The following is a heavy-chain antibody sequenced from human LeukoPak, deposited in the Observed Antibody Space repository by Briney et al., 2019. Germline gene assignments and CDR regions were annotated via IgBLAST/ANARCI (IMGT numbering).Heavy chain of an antibody. CDR2: MNPNSGNT. Sequence: GASVKVSCKASGYTFTSYDINWVRQATGQGLEWMGWMNPNSGNTGYAQKFQGRVTMTRNTSISTAYMELSSLRSEDTAVYYCARVGYFASGSYYNDRGAFDYWGQGTLVTVSS. D-gene: IGHD3-10*01. J-gene: IGHJ4*02. CDR3: ARVGYFASGSYYNDRGAFDY. V-gene: IGHV1-8*01. CDR1: GYTFTSYD.